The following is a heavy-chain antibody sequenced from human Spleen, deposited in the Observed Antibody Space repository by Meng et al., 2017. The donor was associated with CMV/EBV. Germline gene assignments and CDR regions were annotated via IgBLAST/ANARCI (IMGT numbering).Heavy chain of an antibody. Sequence: TFTSYGSSWVRQAPGQGLEWMGWISAYNGNTNYAQKLQGRVTMTTDTSTSTAYMELRSLRSDDTAVYYCARVLGTMVRGVILPYYFDYWGQGTLVTVSS. D-gene: IGHD3-10*01. J-gene: IGHJ4*02. CDR3: ARVLGTMVRGVILPYYFDY. CDR2: ISAYNGNT. V-gene: IGHV1-18*01. CDR1: TFTSYG.